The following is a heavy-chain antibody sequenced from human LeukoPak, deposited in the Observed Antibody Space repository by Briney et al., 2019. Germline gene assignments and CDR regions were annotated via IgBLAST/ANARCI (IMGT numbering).Heavy chain of an antibody. V-gene: IGHV3-21*01. D-gene: IGHD6-13*01. CDR1: GFTFGDYA. CDR2: ISSNSSYI. Sequence: NPGGSLRLSCTASGFTFGDYAMSWFRQAPGKGLEWVSSISSNSSYIYYADSVKGRFTISRDNAKNSLYLQMNSLRAEDTAVYYCARSGEYSSSGMYYFDYWGQGTLVTVSS. CDR3: ARSGEYSSSGMYYFDY. J-gene: IGHJ4*02.